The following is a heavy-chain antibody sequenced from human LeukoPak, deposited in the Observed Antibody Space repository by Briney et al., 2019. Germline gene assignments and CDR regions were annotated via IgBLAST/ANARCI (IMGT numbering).Heavy chain of an antibody. V-gene: IGHV3-7*03. J-gene: IGHJ3*02. CDR2: IDQDGSEK. CDR1: AFTFSSYW. Sequence: GGSLRLSCAASAFTFSSYWMSWVRQAPGNGLEWVANIDQDGSEKYYVESMNGRITIYSDTHKHSLYLQMNSLRADDTVVYYCARDYYSYSRCSWAFDIWGQGTMVTVSS. D-gene: IGHD3-22*01. CDR3: ARDYYSYSRCSWAFDI.